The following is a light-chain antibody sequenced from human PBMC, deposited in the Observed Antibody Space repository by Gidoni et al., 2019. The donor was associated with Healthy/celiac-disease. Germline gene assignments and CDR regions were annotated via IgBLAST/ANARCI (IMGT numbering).Light chain of an antibody. Sequence: EIVLTQSPGTLSLSPGERATLSCRASQSVSSSYLAWYQQKHGQAPRLLIYGASSRATGIPDRFSGSGSGTDFTLTISRLEPEDFAVYYCQQYGSSPITFXXXTRLEIK. CDR2: GAS. CDR1: QSVSSSY. J-gene: IGKJ5*01. V-gene: IGKV3-20*01. CDR3: QQYGSSPIT.